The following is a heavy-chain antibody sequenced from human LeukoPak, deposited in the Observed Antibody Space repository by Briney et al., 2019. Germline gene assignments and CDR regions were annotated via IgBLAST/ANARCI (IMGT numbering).Heavy chain of an antibody. CDR1: GASVSSSDYY. J-gene: IGHJ5*02. CDR3: ARLGRYIGSLTRPNWFDP. Sequence: PSETLSLTCTVSGASVSSSDYYWAWIRQPPGKGLEWIAIIYYTGSTYYNPSLRSRVTISVDTSRNQFYLKLSSVTAADTSVYYCARLGRYIGSLTRPNWFDPWGQGTLVTVSS. V-gene: IGHV4-39*01. CDR2: IYYTGST. D-gene: IGHD3-10*01.